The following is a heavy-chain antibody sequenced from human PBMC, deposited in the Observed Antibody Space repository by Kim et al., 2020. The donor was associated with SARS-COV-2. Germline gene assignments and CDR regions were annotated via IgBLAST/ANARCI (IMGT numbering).Heavy chain of an antibody. D-gene: IGHD6-19*01. J-gene: IGHJ4*02. V-gene: IGHV4-39*01. Sequence: YYNPALKSRVTISVDTSKNQFSLKLSSVTAADTAVYYCARLGSGRFLIDYWGQGTLVTVSS. CDR3: ARLGSGRFLIDY.